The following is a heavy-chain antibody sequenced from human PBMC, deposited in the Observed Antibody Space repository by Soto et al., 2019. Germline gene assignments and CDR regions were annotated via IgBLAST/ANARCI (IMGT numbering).Heavy chain of an antibody. Sequence: LSLTCTVSGDSISIYYWSWIRQSPGKGLEWIGQIYYSGSTNYNPSLKSRVTISVDTSQNQFSLKLSSVTAADTAVYYCARGTGRSGIVHWGQGTLVTVSS. J-gene: IGHJ4*02. CDR3: ARGTGRSGIVH. CDR1: GDSISIYY. D-gene: IGHD1-1*01. V-gene: IGHV4-59*01. CDR2: IYYSGST.